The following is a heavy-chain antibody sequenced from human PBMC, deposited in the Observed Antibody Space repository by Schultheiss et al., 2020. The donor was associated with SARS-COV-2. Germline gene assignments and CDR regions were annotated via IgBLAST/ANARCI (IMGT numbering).Heavy chain of an antibody. Sequence: SQTLSLTCAISGDSVSSNSAAWNWIRQSPSRGLEWLGRTYYRSKWYNDYAVSVKSRIIINPDTSKNQFSLQLSSVTAADTAMYYCARRGGSSWYGELDYWGQGTLVTVSS. CDR3: ARRGGSSWYGELDY. CDR2: TYYRSKWYN. D-gene: IGHD6-13*01. CDR1: GDSVSSNSAA. V-gene: IGHV6-1*01. J-gene: IGHJ4*02.